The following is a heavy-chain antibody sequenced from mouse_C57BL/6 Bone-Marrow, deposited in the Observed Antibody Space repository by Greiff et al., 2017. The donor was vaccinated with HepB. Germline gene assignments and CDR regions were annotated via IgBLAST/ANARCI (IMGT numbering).Heavy chain of an antibody. J-gene: IGHJ2*01. V-gene: IGHV5-4*01. CDR3: ARERGGDY. CDR1: GFTFSSYA. CDR2: ISDGGSYT. Sequence: VQLKESGGGLVKPGGSLKLSCAASGFTFSSYAMSWVRQTPEKRLEWVATISDGGSYTYYPDNVKGRFTISRDNAKNNLYLQMSHLKSEDTAMYYCARERGGDYWGQGTTLTVSS.